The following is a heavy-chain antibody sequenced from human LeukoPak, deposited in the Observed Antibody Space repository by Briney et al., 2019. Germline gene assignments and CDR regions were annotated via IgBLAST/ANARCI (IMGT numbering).Heavy chain of an antibody. J-gene: IGHJ4*02. V-gene: IGHV3-33*01. CDR2: IWYDGSNK. D-gene: IGHD3-16*02. Sequence: PGRSLRLSCAASGFTFSSYGMHWVRQAPGKGLEWVAVIWYDGSNKYYADSVKGRFTISRDNSKNTLYLQMNSLRAEDTAVYYCARDFGSHRYITYYFDYWGQGTLVTVSS. CDR1: GFTFSSYG. CDR3: ARDFGSHRYITYYFDY.